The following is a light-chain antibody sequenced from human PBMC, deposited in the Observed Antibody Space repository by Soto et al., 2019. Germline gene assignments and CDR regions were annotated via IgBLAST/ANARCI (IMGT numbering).Light chain of an antibody. J-gene: IGKJ1*01. CDR3: QQYSTYSRT. Sequence: DIQMTQSPSTLSASVGDRVTITCRASQSISSWLAWYQQKPGKAPNLLIYKASSLESGVTSRFSGSGSGTEFTLTISSLQPDDFATYYCQQYSTYSRTFGQGTKVEIK. CDR2: KAS. CDR1: QSISSW. V-gene: IGKV1-5*03.